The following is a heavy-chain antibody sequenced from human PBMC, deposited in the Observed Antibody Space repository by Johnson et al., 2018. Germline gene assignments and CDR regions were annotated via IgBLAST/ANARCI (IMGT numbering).Heavy chain of an antibody. CDR2: ISTRGSTI. V-gene: IGHV3-11*04. CDR1: GFTFSNYY. D-gene: IGHD3-10*01. J-gene: IGHJ6*03. CDR3: ARHPRDLRYDYYYMDV. Sequence: QVQLVESGGGLVQPGGSLRLSCAGSGFTFSNYYMTWIRQAPGKGLEWVSYISTRGSTIYYVDSVKGRFTISRDNAKNSLYLQMNSLRAEDTAVYYCARHPRDLRYDYYYMDVWGKGTTVTVSS.